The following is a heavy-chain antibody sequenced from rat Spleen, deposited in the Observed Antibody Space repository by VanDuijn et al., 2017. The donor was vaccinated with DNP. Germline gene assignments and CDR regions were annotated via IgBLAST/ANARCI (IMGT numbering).Heavy chain of an antibody. CDR3: ARHVLPLRVWDY. Sequence: EVQLVEAGGGLVQPGRSLKLSCAASGFIISDYYMAWVRQVPTKGLEWVAYISYDGGMTYNGDSVKGRFTISRDNAKNTLYLQMNSLRSEDTATYYCARHVLPLRVWDYWGQGVMVTVSS. CDR2: ISYDGGMT. D-gene: IGHD1-4*01. V-gene: IGHV5-22*01. J-gene: IGHJ2*01. CDR1: GFIISDYY.